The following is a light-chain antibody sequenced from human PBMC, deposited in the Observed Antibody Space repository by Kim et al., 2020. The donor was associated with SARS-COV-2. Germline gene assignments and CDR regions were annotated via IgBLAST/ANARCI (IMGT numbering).Light chain of an antibody. CDR3: QQYTNWPRT. V-gene: IGKV3-15*01. Sequence: ASPGERAPLSCRASQSVSTNLVWYQHKPGQAPRLLIYGATTRATGIPARFSGSGSGTEFTLTISSLQSEDFAVYYCQQYTNWPRTFCQGTKVDIK. J-gene: IGKJ1*01. CDR2: GAT. CDR1: QSVSTN.